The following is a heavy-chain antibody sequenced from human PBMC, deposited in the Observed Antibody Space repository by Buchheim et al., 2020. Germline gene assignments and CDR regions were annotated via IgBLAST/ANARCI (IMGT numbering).Heavy chain of an antibody. J-gene: IGHJ6*02. Sequence: QVQLVQSGAEVKKPGASVKVSCKASGYTFTSYYMHWVRQAPGQGLEWMGIINPSGGSTSYAQKFQGRVTMTRDTSTSTVYMELSSLRSEDTAVYYCARPVLRFLEWLSPKKNYYYYGMDVWGQGTT. CDR2: INPSGGST. CDR1: GYTFTSYY. V-gene: IGHV1-46*01. CDR3: ARPVLRFLEWLSPKKNYYYYGMDV. D-gene: IGHD3-3*01.